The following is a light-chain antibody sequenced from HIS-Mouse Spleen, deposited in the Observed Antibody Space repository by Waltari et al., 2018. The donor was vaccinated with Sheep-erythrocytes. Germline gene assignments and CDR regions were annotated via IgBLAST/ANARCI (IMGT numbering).Light chain of an antibody. Sequence: AIQLTQSPSSLSASVGDRVTITCRASQGISSALAWYQQKPGKAPKLRIYDASSLESGVPARFSGSGSGTDFTLTISSLQPEDFATYYCQQFNNYPRTFGQGTKVEIK. CDR2: DAS. CDR3: QQFNNYPRT. CDR1: QGISSA. J-gene: IGKJ1*01. V-gene: IGKV1D-13*01.